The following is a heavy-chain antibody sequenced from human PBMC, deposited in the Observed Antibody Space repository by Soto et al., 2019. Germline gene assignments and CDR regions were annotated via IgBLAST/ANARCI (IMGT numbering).Heavy chain of an antibody. CDR2: IRTKTDDEAT. J-gene: IGHJ4*02. CDR1: GFTFNYAW. CDR3: AKGAPTGTFFDY. V-gene: IGHV3-15*01. D-gene: IGHD3-10*01. Sequence: EVQLVESGGGLVKPGESLRLSCTASGFTFNYAWMSWVRQAPGKGLEWVARIRTKTDDEATDYAAPVKGRFSVSRDDSKNTVPLQMNSLTTEDTAVYYCAKGAPTGTFFDYWGQGILVTVSS.